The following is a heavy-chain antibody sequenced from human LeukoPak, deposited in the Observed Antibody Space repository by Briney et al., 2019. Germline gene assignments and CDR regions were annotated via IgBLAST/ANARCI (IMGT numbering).Heavy chain of an antibody. D-gene: IGHD5-12*01. Sequence: ASVKVSCKASGYTFTSYGISWVRQAPGQGLEWMGWISAYNGNTNYAQKLQGRVTMTTDTSTSTAYMELRSLRSDDTAVYYCATAVKDIVATYYYYGMDVWGQGTTVTVSS. J-gene: IGHJ6*02. CDR2: ISAYNGNT. CDR1: GYTFTSYG. V-gene: IGHV1-18*01. CDR3: ATAVKDIVATYYYYGMDV.